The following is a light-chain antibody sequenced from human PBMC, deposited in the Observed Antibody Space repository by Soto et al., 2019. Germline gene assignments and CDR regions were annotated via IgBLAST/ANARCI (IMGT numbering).Light chain of an antibody. Sequence: QPVLTQSSSASASPGSSVKLTCILSSGHNTYIIAWHQQQPGKAPRFLMTLDRSGRYNRGSGVPDRFSGSSSGADRYLTISNLQFEDEGDYYCETWYSNTHKVFGGGTKVTVL. J-gene: IGLJ3*02. CDR1: SGHNTYI. V-gene: IGLV4-60*02. CDR3: ETWYSNTHKV. CDR2: LDRSGRY.